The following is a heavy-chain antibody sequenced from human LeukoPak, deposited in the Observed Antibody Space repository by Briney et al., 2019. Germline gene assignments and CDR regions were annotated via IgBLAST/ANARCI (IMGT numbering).Heavy chain of an antibody. J-gene: IGHJ6*04. Sequence: ASVKVSRKASGYTFTSYYMHWVRQAPGQGLEWMGIINPSGGSTSYAQKFQGRVTMTRDTSTSTVYMELSSLRSEDTAVYYCTRLGDCSSTNFYTSENVDVWGKGTTVTVSS. CDR3: TRLGDCSSTNFYTSENVDV. CDR2: INPSGGST. D-gene: IGHD2-2*02. V-gene: IGHV1-46*03. CDR1: GYTFTSYY.